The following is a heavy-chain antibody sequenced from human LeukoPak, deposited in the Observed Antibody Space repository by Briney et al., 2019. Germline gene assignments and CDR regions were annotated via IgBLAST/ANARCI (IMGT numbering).Heavy chain of an antibody. CDR2: IYYSGST. CDR3: ARVPYCTSAGCPFDY. D-gene: IGHD2-2*01. J-gene: IGHJ4*02. CDR1: SGSISSYY. V-gene: IGHV4-59*01. Sequence: PSETLSLTCTVSSGSISSYYWSWIRQPPGQGLEWIGYIYYSGSTNYNPSLKSRVTISVDTSKNQFSLKLSSVTAADTAVYYCARVPYCTSAGCPFDYWGQGTLVTVSS.